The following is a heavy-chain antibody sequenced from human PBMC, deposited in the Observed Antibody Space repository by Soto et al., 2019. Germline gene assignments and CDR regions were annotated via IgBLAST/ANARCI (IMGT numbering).Heavy chain of an antibody. CDR3: ARAHNARGHSDY. V-gene: IGHV3-21*01. D-gene: IGHD1-20*01. CDR1: GFTFSSYS. CDR2: ISSSSSYI. Sequence: GGSLRLSCAASGFTFSSYSMNWVRQAPGKGLEWVSSISSSSSYIYYADSVKGRFTISRDNAKNSLYLQMNSLRAEDTAVYYCARAHNARGHSDYWGQGTLVTVSS. J-gene: IGHJ4*02.